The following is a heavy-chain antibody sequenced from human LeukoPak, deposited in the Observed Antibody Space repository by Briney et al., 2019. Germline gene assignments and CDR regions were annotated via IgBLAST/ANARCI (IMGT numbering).Heavy chain of an antibody. D-gene: IGHD5-12*01. Sequence: SGGSLRLSCAASGFTFDDYAMHWVRQAPGKGLEWVSGISWNSGSIGYADSVKGRFTISRDNAKNSLYLQMNSLRAEDTALYYCAKDVLVATFHDAFDIWGQGTMVTVSS. J-gene: IGHJ3*02. CDR2: ISWNSGSI. V-gene: IGHV3-9*01. CDR1: GFTFDDYA. CDR3: AKDVLVATFHDAFDI.